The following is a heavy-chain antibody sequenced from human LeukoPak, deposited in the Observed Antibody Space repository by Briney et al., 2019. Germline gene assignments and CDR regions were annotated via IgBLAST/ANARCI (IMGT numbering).Heavy chain of an antibody. D-gene: IGHD6-13*01. Sequence: PGGSLRLSCAASGFTFSSHAMSWVRQVPGKGLEWVSAITSGSGSNVYYTDSLKGRFTISRDNSKNTLYLQMNSLRAEDTAVYYCARHGSWSFDYWGQGTLVTVSA. J-gene: IGHJ4*02. V-gene: IGHV3-23*01. CDR1: GFTFSSHA. CDR3: ARHGSWSFDY. CDR2: ITSGSGSNV.